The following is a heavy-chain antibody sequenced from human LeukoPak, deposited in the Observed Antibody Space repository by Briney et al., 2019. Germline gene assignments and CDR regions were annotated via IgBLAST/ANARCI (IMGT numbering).Heavy chain of an antibody. CDR1: GFTFSSYG. D-gene: IGHD2-2*01. Sequence: PGGSLRLSCAASGFTFSSYGMSWVRQAPGKGLEWVSAISGSGGSTYYADSVKGRFTISRDNSKNTLYLQMNSLRAEDTAVYYCAKNIVVVPAAMENWFDPWGQGTLVTVSS. CDR3: AKNIVVVPAAMENWFDP. CDR2: ISGSGGST. V-gene: IGHV3-23*01. J-gene: IGHJ5*02.